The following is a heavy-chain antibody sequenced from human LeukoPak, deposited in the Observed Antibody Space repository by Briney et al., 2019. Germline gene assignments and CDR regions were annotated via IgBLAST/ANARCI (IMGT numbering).Heavy chain of an antibody. V-gene: IGHV3-7*01. CDR1: GFTFSSYW. D-gene: IGHD3-10*01. Sequence: GGSLRLSRAASGFTFSSYWMNWVRQAPGKGLEWVANIKQDGSEKYYVDSVKGRFTISRDNTKNSLYLQMNSLRAEDTAVYYCARDGVGAFDIWGQGTMVTVSS. J-gene: IGHJ3*02. CDR2: IKQDGSEK. CDR3: ARDGVGAFDI.